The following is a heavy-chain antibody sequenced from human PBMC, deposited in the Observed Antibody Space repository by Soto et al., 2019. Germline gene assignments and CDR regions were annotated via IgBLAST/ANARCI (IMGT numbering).Heavy chain of an antibody. D-gene: IGHD5-12*01. Sequence: QIQLVQSGVEVKKPGASVKVSCKASGYTFTNYAISWVRQAPGQGLEWMGWISGYNGNTDYAQKWHGTPTMTTDPSPTTAYRELRSLRSDDTAVYDCARDRGPADYWGQGTRVTVSS. CDR1: GYTFTNYA. J-gene: IGHJ4*02. CDR3: ARDRGPADY. V-gene: IGHV1-18*01. CDR2: ISGYNGNT.